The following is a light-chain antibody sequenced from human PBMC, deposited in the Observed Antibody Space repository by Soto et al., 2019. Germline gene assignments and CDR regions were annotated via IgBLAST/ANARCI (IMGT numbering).Light chain of an antibody. V-gene: IGKV1-5*01. Sequence: DIQMTQSPSTLSASVGDSVTITCRASQSISTWLAWYQQRPGKAPNLLIYDASSLASGVPSRFSGSGSGTEFTLTISSLQPDDFATFYCQQYNSHPKTFGQGTKVDIK. CDR3: QQYNSHPKT. J-gene: IGKJ1*01. CDR1: QSISTW. CDR2: DAS.